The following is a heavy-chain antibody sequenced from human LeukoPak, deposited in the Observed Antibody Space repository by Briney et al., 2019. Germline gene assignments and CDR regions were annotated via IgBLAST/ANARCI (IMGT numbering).Heavy chain of an antibody. CDR1: GFTFSAYS. V-gene: IGHV3-48*02. CDR3: ARDAFNGNSCIGYYFDS. D-gene: IGHD4-23*01. J-gene: IGHJ4*02. Sequence: PGGSLRLSCAASGFTFSAYSMNWVRQAPGKGLEWVSYISGSSSKIHYADSVEGRFTISRDNAKNSLYLQMNSLRDEDTAVYYCARDAFNGNSCIGYYFDSWGQGTLVTVSS. CDR2: ISGSSSKI.